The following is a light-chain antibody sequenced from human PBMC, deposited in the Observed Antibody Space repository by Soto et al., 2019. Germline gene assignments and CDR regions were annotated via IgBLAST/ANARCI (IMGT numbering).Light chain of an antibody. V-gene: IGKV1-9*01. CDR2: AAS. Sequence: DIQLTQSPSFLSASVGVRVTLTCRASQVIARYLAWYQQKPGQAPKLLIYAASTLQSGVPARFSGSGSGTEFSLTFSCLQPEYFVTYSCLTDNIPLFTLGAVPKVD. CDR1: QVIARY. J-gene: IGKJ3*01. CDR3: LTDNIPLFT.